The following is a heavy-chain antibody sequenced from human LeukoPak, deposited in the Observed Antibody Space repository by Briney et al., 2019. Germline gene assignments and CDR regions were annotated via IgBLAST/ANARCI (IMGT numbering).Heavy chain of an antibody. D-gene: IGHD1-26*01. V-gene: IGHV3-23*01. CDR1: GFTLSSYA. CDR3: AKGLQWELPFDY. Sequence: GGSLRLSCAASGFTLSSYAMSWVRQAPGKGLEWVSSISGSGGSTYYADSVKGRFTISRDNSKNTLYVQMKSLRAEDTAVYSCAKGLQWELPFDYWGQGTLVTVSS. J-gene: IGHJ4*02. CDR2: ISGSGGST.